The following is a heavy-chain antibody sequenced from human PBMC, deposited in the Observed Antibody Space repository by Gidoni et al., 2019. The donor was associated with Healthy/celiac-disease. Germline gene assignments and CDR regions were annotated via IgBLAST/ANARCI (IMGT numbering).Heavy chain of an antibody. CDR3: AKDRGRWLQLRAFDI. V-gene: IGHV3-9*01. Sequence: EVQLVESGGGLVQPGRSLRLSCAASGFTFDDYAMHWVRQAPGKGLEWVSGISWNSGSIGYADSVKGRFTISRDNAKNSLYLQMNSLRAEDTALYYCAKDRGRWLQLRAFDIWGQGTMVTVSS. CDR1: GFTFDDYA. J-gene: IGHJ3*02. D-gene: IGHD5-12*01. CDR2: ISWNSGSI.